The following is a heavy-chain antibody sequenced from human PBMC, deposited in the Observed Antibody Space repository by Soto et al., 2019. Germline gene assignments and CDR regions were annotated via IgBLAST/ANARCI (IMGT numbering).Heavy chain of an antibody. CDR3: ASPGGGIAARPAPNAFDI. V-gene: IGHV3-21*01. Sequence: AGGSLRLSCAASGFTFSSYSMNWVRQAPGKGLEWVSSISSSSSYIYYADSVKGRFTISRDNAKNSLYLQMNSLRAEDTAVYYCASPGGGIAARPAPNAFDIWGQGTMVTVSS. CDR1: GFTFSSYS. CDR2: ISSSSSYI. J-gene: IGHJ3*02. D-gene: IGHD6-6*01.